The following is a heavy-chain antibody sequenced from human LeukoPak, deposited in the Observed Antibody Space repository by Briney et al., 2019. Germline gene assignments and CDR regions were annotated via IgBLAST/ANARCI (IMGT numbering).Heavy chain of an antibody. J-gene: IGHJ3*02. Sequence: SETLSLTCTVSGGSISSSSYYWGWIRQPPGKGLEWIGSIYYSGSTYYNPSLKSRVTISVDTSKNQFSLKLSSVTAADTAVYYCARVGVGLDGDYNDAFDIWGQGTMVTVSS. CDR2: IYYSGST. D-gene: IGHD4-17*01. V-gene: IGHV4-39*07. CDR3: ARVGVGLDGDYNDAFDI. CDR1: GGSISSSSYY.